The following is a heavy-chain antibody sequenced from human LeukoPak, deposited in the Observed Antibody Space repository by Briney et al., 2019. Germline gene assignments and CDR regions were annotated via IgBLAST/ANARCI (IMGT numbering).Heavy chain of an antibody. CDR1: GFTFSSYS. V-gene: IGHV3-48*01. D-gene: IGHD3-16*02. CDR2: ISSSSSTI. J-gene: IGHJ4*02. CDR3: ARLMITFGGFIVPGFDY. Sequence: GGSLRLSCAASGFTFSSYSMNWVRQAPGKGLEWVSYISSSSSTIYYADSVKGRFTISRDNAKNSLYLQMNSLRAEDTAVYYCARLMITFGGFIVPGFDYWGQGTLVTVSS.